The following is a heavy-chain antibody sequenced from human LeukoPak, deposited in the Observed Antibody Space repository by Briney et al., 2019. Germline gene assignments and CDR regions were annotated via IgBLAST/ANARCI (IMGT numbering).Heavy chain of an antibody. CDR3: ATDAGYCSGATCYARFDY. J-gene: IGHJ4*02. CDR1: GFSFGTTW. Sequence: GGSLRLSCAASGFSFGTTWLSWVRQAPGEGLEWVGRIKTYGGAIDYAAPVRGRFTISRDDSKNMLYLQMNSLKTEDTAVYYCATDAGYCSGATCYARFDYWGQGTLVTVSS. V-gene: IGHV3-15*01. CDR2: IKTYGGAI. D-gene: IGHD2-15*01.